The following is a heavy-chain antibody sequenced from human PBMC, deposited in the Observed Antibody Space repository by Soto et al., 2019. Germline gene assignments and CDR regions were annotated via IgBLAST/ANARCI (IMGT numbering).Heavy chain of an antibody. D-gene: IGHD3-10*01. V-gene: IGHV3-30*03. J-gene: IGHJ4*02. Sequence: GSLRLSCAASWVTFISYGIHCVRQAPGKGLEWVAVISYDGSNKYYADSVKGRFTISRDNSKNTLYLQMNSLRAEDTAVYYCAADYYGSGSLSVWGQGTLVTVSS. CDR2: ISYDGSNK. CDR1: WVTFISYG. CDR3: AADYYGSGSLSV.